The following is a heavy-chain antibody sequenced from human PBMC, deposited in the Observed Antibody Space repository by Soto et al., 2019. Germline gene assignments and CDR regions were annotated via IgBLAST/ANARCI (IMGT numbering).Heavy chain of an antibody. Sequence: GGSLSLSXAASGFTFSSYAMSWVRQAPGKGLEWVSAICGSGGSTYYADSVKGRFTISRDNSKNTLYLQMNSLRAEDTAVYYCAKDLPNRDTYYYDSSGYWPYYFDYWGQGTLVTVSS. CDR2: ICGSGGST. J-gene: IGHJ4*02. D-gene: IGHD3-22*01. CDR1: GFTFSSYA. V-gene: IGHV3-23*01. CDR3: AKDLPNRDTYYYDSSGYWPYYFDY.